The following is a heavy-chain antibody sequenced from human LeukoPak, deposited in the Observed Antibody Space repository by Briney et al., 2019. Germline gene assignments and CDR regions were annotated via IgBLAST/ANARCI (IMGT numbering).Heavy chain of an antibody. CDR1: GYTFSDYY. D-gene: IGHD3-3*01. J-gene: IGHJ3*01. V-gene: IGHV1-2*02. CDR3: VRKRGVGVDANAFDV. CDR2: IHPNGGDT. Sequence: GASLKVSCKASGYTFSDYYVHWVRQAPGQGLEWMGWIHPNGGDTIYAQKFQARVTMTTDTSISTAYMELFRLRSDDTAVYYCVRKRGVGVDANAFDVWGQGTMVTVSS.